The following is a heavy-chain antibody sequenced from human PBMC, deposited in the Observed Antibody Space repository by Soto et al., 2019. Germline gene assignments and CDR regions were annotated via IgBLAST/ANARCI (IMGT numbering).Heavy chain of an antibody. CDR2: ITWNTGIV. CDR1: GFRFADYA. J-gene: IGHJ3*02. D-gene: IGHD5-12*01. Sequence: EVQLVESGGGLVQPGRSLRLSCAASGFRFADYAMHWVRQAPGRGLEWVSGITWNTGIVDYADSVKGRFTISRDNAKKFLYLQMNSLRTEDTALYYCAKALMPTIPTLSDALHIWGQGTLFSVSS. V-gene: IGHV3-9*01. CDR3: AKALMPTIPTLSDALHI.